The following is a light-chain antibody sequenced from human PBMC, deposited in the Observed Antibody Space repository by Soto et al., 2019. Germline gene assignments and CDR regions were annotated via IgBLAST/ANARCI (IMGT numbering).Light chain of an antibody. Sequence: QSALTQPRSASGSPGQSVTISCTGASSDVGGYNYVSWYQQHPGKAPKLMIYEVSKRPSGVPERFSGSKSGNTASLNISGLQAEDEADYYCSSYAGGNDVFGSGTKLTVL. CDR1: SSDVGGYNY. CDR3: SSYAGGNDV. J-gene: IGLJ1*01. CDR2: EVS. V-gene: IGLV2-8*01.